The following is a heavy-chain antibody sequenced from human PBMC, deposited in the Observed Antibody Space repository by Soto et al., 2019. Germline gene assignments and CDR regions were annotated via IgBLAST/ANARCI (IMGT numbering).Heavy chain of an antibody. Sequence: SETLSLTCTVSGGSLSSGDYYWSWIRQPPGKGLEWIGYIYYSGSTYYNPSLKSRVTISVDTSKNQFSLKLSSVTAADTSVYSCARVRVYYYGMDVWRQGTTVTVSS. CDR1: GGSLSSGDYY. CDR2: IYYSGST. J-gene: IGHJ6*02. V-gene: IGHV4-30-4*01. CDR3: ARVRVYYYGMDV.